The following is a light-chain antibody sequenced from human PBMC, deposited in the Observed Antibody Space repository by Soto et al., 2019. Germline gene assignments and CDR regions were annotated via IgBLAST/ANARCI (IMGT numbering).Light chain of an antibody. Sequence: ALAQPPSASGAPGQSVTISCTGTSCDVGGYNYVSWYQQHPGKAPKLMIYEVSKLPSGVPDRFSGSKSGNTASLTVSGLQAEDEADYYCSSYAGSNKLGVFGTGTKVTVL. CDR3: SSYAGSNKLGV. CDR2: EVS. CDR1: SCDVGGYNY. J-gene: IGLJ1*01. V-gene: IGLV2-8*01.